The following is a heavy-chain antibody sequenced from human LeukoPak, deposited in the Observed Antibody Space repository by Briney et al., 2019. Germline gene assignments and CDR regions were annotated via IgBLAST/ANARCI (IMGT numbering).Heavy chain of an antibody. CDR2: IIPIFGTA. CDR3: ASLNYYDSSGYYADTGS. CDR1: GGTFSSYA. V-gene: IGHV1-69*13. Sequence: SVKVSCKDSGGTFSSYAFSWVRQAPGQGLEWMGGIIPIFGTANYAQKFQGRVTITADESTSTAYMEVSSLRSEDTAVYYCASLNYYDSSGYYADTGSWGQGTLVTVSS. D-gene: IGHD3-22*01. J-gene: IGHJ5*02.